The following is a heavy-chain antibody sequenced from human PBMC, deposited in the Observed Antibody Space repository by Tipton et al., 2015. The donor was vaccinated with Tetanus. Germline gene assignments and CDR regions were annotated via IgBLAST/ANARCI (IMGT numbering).Heavy chain of an antibody. CDR1: GFSFRDFG. CDR3: ATGRTLDY. D-gene: IGHD1-26*01. V-gene: IGHV3-48*02. CDR2: ISYSSTSI. J-gene: IGHJ4*02. Sequence: SLRLSCAASGFSFRDFGMNWVRQAPGKGLEWVSYISYSSTSIYYADSVKGRFVVSRDNAKNSLSLQMKSLGDEDTAVYYCATGRTLDYWGQGTRVTVST.